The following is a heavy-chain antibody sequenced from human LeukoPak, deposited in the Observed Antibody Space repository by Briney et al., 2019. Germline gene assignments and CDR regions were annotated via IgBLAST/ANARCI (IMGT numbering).Heavy chain of an antibody. CDR1: GYTFTSYG. J-gene: IGHJ4*02. V-gene: IGHV1-18*01. Sequence: ASVKVSCKASGYTFTSYGINWVRQAPGQGIQWKGWISGYNGNTIYAENVQGRVTMTTDTSTSTAYIELGSLRSDDTAVFYCARSSRFDWLLYFDSWGQGTLVTVSS. D-gene: IGHD3-9*01. CDR2: ISGYNGNT. CDR3: ARSSRFDWLLYFDS.